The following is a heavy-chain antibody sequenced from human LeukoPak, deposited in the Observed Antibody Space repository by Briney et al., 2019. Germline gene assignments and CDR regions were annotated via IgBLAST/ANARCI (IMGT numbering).Heavy chain of an antibody. CDR3: ARDPLKTTVPGAFDI. CDR2: IYYSGST. V-gene: IGHV4-39*07. Sequence: SETLSLTCTVSGGSISSSSYYWGWIRQPPGKGLEWIGSIYYSGSTYYNPSPKSRVTISVDTSKNQFSLKLSSVTAADTAVYYCARDPLKTTVPGAFDIWGQGTMVTVSS. D-gene: IGHD4-17*01. J-gene: IGHJ3*02. CDR1: GGSISSSSYY.